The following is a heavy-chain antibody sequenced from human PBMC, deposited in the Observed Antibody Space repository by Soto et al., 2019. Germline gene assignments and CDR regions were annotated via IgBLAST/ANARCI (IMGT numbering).Heavy chain of an antibody. CDR3: ASGIAAADAFDY. V-gene: IGHV3-30-3*01. CDR1: GFTFSSYA. CDR2: ISYDGSNK. J-gene: IGHJ4*02. D-gene: IGHD6-13*01. Sequence: VGSLRLSCAASGFTFSSYAMHWVRQAPGKGLEWVAVISYDGSNKYYADSVKGRFTISRDNSKNTLYLQMNSLRAEDTAVYYCASGIAAADAFDYWGQGTLVTVSS.